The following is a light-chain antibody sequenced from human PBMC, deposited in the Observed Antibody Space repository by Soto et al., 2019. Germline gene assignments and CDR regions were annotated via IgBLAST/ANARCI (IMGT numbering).Light chain of an antibody. J-gene: IGKJ1*01. CDR1: QSIRSW. V-gene: IGKV1-5*01. Sequence: DIQMTQSPSTLSASVGDRVTITCRASQSIRSWLAWYQQKPGKAPKLLIYDASSLESGVTSRFSGSGSATEFTLTLSSLQPDDFATYYCQQYNNYWTFGQGTRVEIK. CDR3: QQYNNYWT. CDR2: DAS.